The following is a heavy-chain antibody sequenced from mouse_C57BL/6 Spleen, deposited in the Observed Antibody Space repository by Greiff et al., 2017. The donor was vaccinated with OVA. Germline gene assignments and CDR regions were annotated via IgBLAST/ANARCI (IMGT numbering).Heavy chain of an antibody. J-gene: IGHJ3*01. Sequence: QVQLQQPGTELVKPGASVKLSCKASGYTFTSYWMHWVKQRPGQGLEWIGMIHPNSGSTNYTEKFKSKATLTVDKSSSTAYLQLSSLTSEDSAVYDCSGGSNSGWFAYWGQGTMVTVSA. CDR3: SGGSNSGWFAY. CDR1: GYTFTSYW. V-gene: IGHV1-64*01. D-gene: IGHD2-5*01. CDR2: IHPNSGST.